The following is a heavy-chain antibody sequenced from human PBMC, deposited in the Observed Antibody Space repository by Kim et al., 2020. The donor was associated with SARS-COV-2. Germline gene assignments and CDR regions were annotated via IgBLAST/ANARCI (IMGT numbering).Heavy chain of an antibody. CDR2: TNQDGSEK. D-gene: IGHD2-2*01. CDR1: RFTFSSYY. V-gene: IGHV3-7*03. CDR3: ARDSISCNGCAFDI. Sequence: GGSLRLSCAASRFTFSSYYMSWVRQAPGKGLEWVANTNQDGSEKNYVDSVKGRFTISRDNAKNSLYLQMNSLRAEDTAVYYCARDSISCNGCAFDIWGQGTMVTVSS. J-gene: IGHJ3*02.